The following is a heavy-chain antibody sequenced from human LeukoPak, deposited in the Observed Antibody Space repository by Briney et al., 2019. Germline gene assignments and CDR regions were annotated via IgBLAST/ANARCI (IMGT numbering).Heavy chain of an antibody. Sequence: ASVKVSCKASGYTFTGYYMHWVRQAPGQGLEWMGWINPNSGGTNYAQKFQGRVTMTRDTSISTAYMELSRLRSDDTTVYYCATSRGYCSSTSCRDDYYFDYWGQGTLVTVSS. J-gene: IGHJ4*02. V-gene: IGHV1-2*02. CDR3: ATSRGYCSSTSCRDDYYFDY. CDR2: INPNSGGT. CDR1: GYTFTGYY. D-gene: IGHD2-2*01.